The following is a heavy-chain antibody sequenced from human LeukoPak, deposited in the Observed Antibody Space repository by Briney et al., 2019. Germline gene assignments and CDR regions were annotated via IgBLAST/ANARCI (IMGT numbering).Heavy chain of an antibody. CDR3: ARAAGLRGYGYGPRLQH. CDR1: GGSFSGYY. CDR2: INHSGST. D-gene: IGHD5-18*01. J-gene: IGHJ1*01. Sequence: SETLSLTCAVYGGSFSGYYWSWIRQPPGKGLEWIGEINHSGSTNYNPSLKSRVTISVDTSKNQFSLKLSSVTAADTAVYYCARAAGLRGYGYGPRLQHWGQGTLVSVSS. V-gene: IGHV4-34*01.